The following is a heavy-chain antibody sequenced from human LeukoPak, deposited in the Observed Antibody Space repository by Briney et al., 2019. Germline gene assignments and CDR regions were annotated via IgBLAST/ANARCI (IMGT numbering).Heavy chain of an antibody. D-gene: IGHD5-18*01. V-gene: IGHV3-53*01. Sequence: PGGSLRLSCAASGLTVSSNYMSWVRQAPGKGLEWVSVIYSDGTTSYADSVKGRFTISRDNSKNTLFLQMNSLRAEDTGVYYCARDGHQWLFDYWGQGTLVTVSS. CDR1: GLTVSSNY. CDR3: ARDGHQWLFDY. J-gene: IGHJ4*02. CDR2: IYSDGTT.